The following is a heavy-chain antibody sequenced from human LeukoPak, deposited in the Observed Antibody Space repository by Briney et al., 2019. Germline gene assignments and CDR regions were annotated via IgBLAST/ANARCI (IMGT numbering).Heavy chain of an antibody. Sequence: PSETLSLTCTVSGGSISSYYWSWIRQPPGKGLEWIGYIYYSGSTNYNPSLKSRVTISVDTSKNQFSLKLSSVTAADTAVYYCARQYDFWSGYPPVDYWGQGTLVTVSS. CDR3: ARQYDFWSGYPPVDY. V-gene: IGHV4-59*08. J-gene: IGHJ4*02. CDR1: GGSISSYY. D-gene: IGHD3-3*01. CDR2: IYYSGST.